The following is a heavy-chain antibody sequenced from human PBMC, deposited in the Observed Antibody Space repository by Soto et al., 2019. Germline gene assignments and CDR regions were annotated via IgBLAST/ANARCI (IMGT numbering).Heavy chain of an antibody. CDR1: GYTFTSYG. J-gene: IGHJ4*02. CDR3: ARDAAIGMNDY. V-gene: IGHV1-18*01. CDR2: INAYNGNT. Sequence: QVQLVQSGAEVKKPGASVKVSCKASGYTFTSYGISWVRQAPGQGLEWMGWINAYNGNTKNAQKLQGRVTMTTDTATSTAYIELRSLRSDDTAVYYCARDAAIGMNDYWGQGTLVTVSS. D-gene: IGHD1-20*01.